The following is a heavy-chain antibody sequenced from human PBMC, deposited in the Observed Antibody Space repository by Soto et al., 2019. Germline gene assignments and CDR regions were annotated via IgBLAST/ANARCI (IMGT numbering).Heavy chain of an antibody. CDR2: INPKSGGT. CDR1: GYIFTDYH. Sequence: ASVKVSCKASGYIFTDYHMHWVRQAPGQGLEWMGWINPKSGGTNYAQKFQGRVTITADESTSTAYMELSSLRSEDTAVYYCARINVDIVATNGWFDPWGQGTLVTVSS. D-gene: IGHD5-12*01. V-gene: IGHV1-2*02. CDR3: ARINVDIVATNGWFDP. J-gene: IGHJ5*02.